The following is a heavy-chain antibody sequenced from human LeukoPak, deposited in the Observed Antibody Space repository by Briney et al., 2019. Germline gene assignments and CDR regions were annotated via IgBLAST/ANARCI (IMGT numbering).Heavy chain of an antibody. Sequence: ASVKVSCKASGYTFTSYDINWVRQATGQGLEWMGWINPNSGGINYAQKFQGRVTMTRDTSISTAYMELSRLRSDDTAVYYCARASYDSSGPDDYWGQGTLVTVSS. J-gene: IGHJ4*02. CDR1: GYTFTSYD. CDR2: INPNSGGI. CDR3: ARASYDSSGPDDY. D-gene: IGHD3-22*01. V-gene: IGHV1-2*02.